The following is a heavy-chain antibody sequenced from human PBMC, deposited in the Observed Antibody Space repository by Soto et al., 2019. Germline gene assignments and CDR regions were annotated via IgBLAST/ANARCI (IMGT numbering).Heavy chain of an antibody. CDR2: IWYDGSNK. V-gene: IGHV3-33*01. CDR1: GFTFSSYG. D-gene: IGHD4-17*01. J-gene: IGHJ4*02. CDR3: ARDHATSLRPTVNDY. Sequence: GGSLRLSCAASGFTFSSYGMHWVRQAPGKGLEWVAVIWYDGSNKYYADSVKGRFTISRDNSKNTLYLQMNSLRAEDTAVYYCARDHATSLRPTVNDYWGQGTLVTVSS.